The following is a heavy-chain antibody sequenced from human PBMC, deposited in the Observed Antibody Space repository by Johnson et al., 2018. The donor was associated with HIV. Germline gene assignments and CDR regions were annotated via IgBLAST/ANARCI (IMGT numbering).Heavy chain of an antibody. D-gene: IGHD6-6*01. V-gene: IGHV3-NL1*01. CDR1: GFTFSWYA. J-gene: IGHJ3*02. CDR2: LFSGGSI. Sequence: QVQLVESGGGVVQPGRSLRLSCAASGFTFSWYAMHWVRQAPGKGLEWVSVLFSGGSIYFADSVKGRFTISRDNSKNTLYLQMNSLRAEDTAVYYCAKCREQLVRDAFDIWGQGTMVTVSS. CDR3: AKCREQLVRDAFDI.